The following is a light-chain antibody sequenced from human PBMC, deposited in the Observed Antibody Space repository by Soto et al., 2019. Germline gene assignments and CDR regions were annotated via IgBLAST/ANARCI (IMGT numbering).Light chain of an antibody. J-gene: IGKJ1*01. V-gene: IGKV3-20*01. CDR1: RSVSSY. CDR2: GAS. Sequence: EIVMTQSTGTLSFSPGEGATLSCRASRSVSSYLAWYQQKSGQAPRLLIYGASSRAAGIPDRFSGSGSGTDFTLTISRLEPEDFAMYYCQRYDSLRTFGQGTKVDI. CDR3: QRYDSLRT.